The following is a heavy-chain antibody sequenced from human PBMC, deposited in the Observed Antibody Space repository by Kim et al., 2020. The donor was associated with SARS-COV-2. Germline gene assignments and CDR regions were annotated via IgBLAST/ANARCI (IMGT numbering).Heavy chain of an antibody. D-gene: IGHD2-8*02. J-gene: IGHJ4*02. V-gene: IGHV3-23*01. CDR1: GFTFRSYA. CDR3: AKVESFYSHYWCDY. CDR2: ISRNGDST. Sequence: GGSLRLSCAASGFTFRSYAMTWVRQAPGRGLEWVSSISRNGDSTHYADSVRGRFTISRDNSKNTLCLQLNSLRAEDTALYYCAKVESFYSHYWCDYLGQG.